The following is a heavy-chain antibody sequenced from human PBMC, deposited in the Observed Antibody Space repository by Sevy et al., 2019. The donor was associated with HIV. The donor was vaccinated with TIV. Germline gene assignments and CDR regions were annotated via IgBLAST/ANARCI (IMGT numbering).Heavy chain of an antibody. D-gene: IGHD2-2*01. CDR2: ISYDGSNK. CDR1: GFTFSSYA. J-gene: IGHJ4*02. CDR3: ARDPASPAMYYFDY. V-gene: IGHV3-30-3*01. Sequence: GGSLRLSCAASGFTFSSYAMHWVRQAPGKGLEWVAVISYDGSNKYYADSVKGRFTISRDNSKNTLYLQMNSLRAEDTAVYYCARDPASPAMYYFDYWGQGTLVTVSS.